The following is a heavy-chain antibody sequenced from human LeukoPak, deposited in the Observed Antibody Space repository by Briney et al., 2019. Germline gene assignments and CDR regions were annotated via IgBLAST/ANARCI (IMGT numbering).Heavy chain of an antibody. J-gene: IGHJ4*02. CDR1: GLTFSSYA. D-gene: IGHD2-15*01. V-gene: IGHV3-23*01. CDR2: ISGSGTDT. Sequence: RGALRLSCGGSGLTFSSYAMSWVRQAPGKGLEWVSAISGSGTDTLYANSVKGRFTISRDNPKNTLYLQMNSLRAEDTAVYYCAKGGGSSCYSPSDYWGQGTLVTVSS. CDR3: AKGGGSSCYSPSDY.